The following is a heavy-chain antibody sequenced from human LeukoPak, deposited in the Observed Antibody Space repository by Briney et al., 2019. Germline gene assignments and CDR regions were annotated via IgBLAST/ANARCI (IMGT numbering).Heavy chain of an antibody. J-gene: IGHJ4*02. V-gene: IGHV1-69*06. D-gene: IGHD3-10*02. Sequence: SVKVSCKASGGTFNSYPITWVRQAPGQGLEWMGGIIPMFGTVKSAQKFQGRITITADKSTTTVYMELSSLTSDDTALYYCATEGKIVRGVYTDYWGQGTLVTVSS. CDR3: ATEGKIVRGVYTDY. CDR2: IIPMFGTV. CDR1: GGTFNSYP.